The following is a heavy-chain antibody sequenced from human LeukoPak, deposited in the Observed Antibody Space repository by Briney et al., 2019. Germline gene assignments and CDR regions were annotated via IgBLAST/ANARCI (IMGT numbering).Heavy chain of an antibody. J-gene: IGHJ3*02. CDR3: ATPDYGDWGYAFDI. D-gene: IGHD4-17*01. CDR1: GGTFSSYA. Sequence: GASVKVSCKASGGTFSSYAISWVRQAPGQGLEWMGRIIPIFGTANYAQKFQGRVTITTDESTSTAYMELSSLRFEDTAVYYCATPDYGDWGYAFDIWGQGTMVTVSS. V-gene: IGHV1-69*05. CDR2: IIPIFGTA.